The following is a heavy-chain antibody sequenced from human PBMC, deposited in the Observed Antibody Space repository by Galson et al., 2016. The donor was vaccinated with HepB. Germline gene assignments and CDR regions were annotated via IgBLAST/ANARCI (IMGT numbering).Heavy chain of an antibody. CDR1: GYTFTAYA. CDR3: ARRLVGSYGNAFDI. Sequence: SVKVSCKASGYTFTAYAIHWVRQAPGQRLEWMAWINTAKGDTRYSQKLQGRVTLTRDTSATTASMELSSLRSEDTAVYYCARRLVGSYGNAFDIWGQGTLGTVSS. V-gene: IGHV1-3*04. J-gene: IGHJ3*02. CDR2: INTAKGDT. D-gene: IGHD2-8*02.